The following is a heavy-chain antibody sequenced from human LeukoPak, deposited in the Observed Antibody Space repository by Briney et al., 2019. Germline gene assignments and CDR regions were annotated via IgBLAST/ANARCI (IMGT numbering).Heavy chain of an antibody. CDR2: INHSGST. D-gene: IGHD3-10*01. V-gene: IGHV4-34*01. CDR3: ATDMVRGANDY. J-gene: IGHJ4*02. Sequence: PSETLSLTCAVYGGSFSGYYWSWIRQPPGKGLEWIGEINHSGSTNYNPSLKSRVTISVDTSKNPFSLKLSSVTAADTAVYYCATDMVRGANDYWGQGTLVTVSS. CDR1: GGSFSGYY.